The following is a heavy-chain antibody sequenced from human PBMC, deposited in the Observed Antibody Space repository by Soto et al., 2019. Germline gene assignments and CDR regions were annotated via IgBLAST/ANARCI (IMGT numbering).Heavy chain of an antibody. CDR1: GFTFSSYS. V-gene: IGHV3-48*02. J-gene: IGHJ3*02. CDR3: ARTRTSSIAVTGYAFEI. D-gene: IGHD6-19*01. CDR2: ISSSSTTI. Sequence: GGSLRLSCAASGFTFSSYSMNWVRQAPGKGLEWVSYISSSSTTIYYADSMKGRFTISRDNAKNSLYLQMNSLRDEDTAVYYCARTRTSSIAVTGYAFEIWGQGTMVTVSS.